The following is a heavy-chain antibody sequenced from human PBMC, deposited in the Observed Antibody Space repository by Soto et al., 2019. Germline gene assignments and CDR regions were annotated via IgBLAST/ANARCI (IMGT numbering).Heavy chain of an antibody. CDR2: ISAYNGNT. D-gene: IGHD3-22*01. CDR1: GYTFTSYG. CDR3: ARAYNIYDSRREEGGRY. J-gene: IGHJ4*02. V-gene: IGHV1-18*01. Sequence: QVQLVQSGAEVKKPGASVKVSCKASGYTFTSYGISWVRQAPGQGLEWMGWISAYNGNTNYAQKLQGRVTMTTDTYTTTAYMELRSLRSDDTAGYYCARAYNIYDSRREEGGRYWGQGTLVTVSS.